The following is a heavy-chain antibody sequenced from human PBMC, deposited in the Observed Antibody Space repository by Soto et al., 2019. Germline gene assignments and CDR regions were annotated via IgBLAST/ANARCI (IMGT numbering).Heavy chain of an antibody. J-gene: IGHJ4*02. CDR2: VYHSGST. CDR3: ARNGFSGNYPYFDY. D-gene: IGHD1-26*01. V-gene: IGHV4-59*01. CDR1: SGSISSDF. Sequence: PSETLSLTCTVSSGSISSDFWSWIRQPPGKRLEWIGDVYHSGSTNYNPSLKSRVTISVDTSKNQFSLRLNSVTAADTAFYYCARNGFSGNYPYFDYWGQGTLVTV.